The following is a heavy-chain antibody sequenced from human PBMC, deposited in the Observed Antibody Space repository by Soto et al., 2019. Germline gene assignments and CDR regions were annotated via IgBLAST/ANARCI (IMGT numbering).Heavy chain of an antibody. CDR2: ISWDGGST. CDR3: AKNAGSSSSVYYYGMDV. D-gene: IGHD6-6*01. V-gene: IGHV3-43*01. J-gene: IGHJ6*02. CDR1: GFTFSSYG. Sequence: GSLVLSGAASGFTFSSYGMHWVRQAPGKGLEWVSLISWDGGSTYYADSVKGRFTISRDNIKNSLYLQMNSLRTEDTALYYCAKNAGSSSSVYYYGMDVWGQGTKVTVYS.